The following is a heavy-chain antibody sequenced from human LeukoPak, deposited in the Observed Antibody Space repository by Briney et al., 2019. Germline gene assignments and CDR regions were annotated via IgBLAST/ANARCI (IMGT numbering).Heavy chain of an antibody. CDR1: GFTFSSYS. Sequence: GGSLRLSCAASGFTFSSYSMNWVRQAPGKGLEWVSYISSSSSTIYYADSVKGRFTISRDNAKNSLYLQMNSLRAEDTAVYYCARDPTEIAVAGFDYWGQGTLVTVSS. D-gene: IGHD6-19*01. V-gene: IGHV3-48*04. CDR3: ARDPTEIAVAGFDY. J-gene: IGHJ4*02. CDR2: ISSSSSTI.